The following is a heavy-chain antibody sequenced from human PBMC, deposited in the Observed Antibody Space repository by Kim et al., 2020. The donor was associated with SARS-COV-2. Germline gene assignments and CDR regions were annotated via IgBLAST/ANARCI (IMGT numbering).Heavy chain of an antibody. CDR3: ARLISTSGGYFDY. D-gene: IGHD3-22*01. Sequence: NYNPSLKSRVSISVDTSKHHFSLKLSSVTAADTAVYYCARLISTSGGYFDYWGQGTLVTVSS. J-gene: IGHJ4*02. V-gene: IGHV4-59*08.